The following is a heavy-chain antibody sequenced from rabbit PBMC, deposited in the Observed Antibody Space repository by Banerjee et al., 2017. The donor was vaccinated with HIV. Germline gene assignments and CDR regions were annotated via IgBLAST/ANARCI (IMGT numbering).Heavy chain of an antibody. CDR3: ARESGSAGAGYAL. CDR1: GFSFSNSYW. D-gene: IGHD6-1*01. Sequence: QSLEESGGGLVKPGGTLTLTCTASGFSFSNSYWACWVRQAPGKGLEWIACIYAGSSGITYYASWAKGRFTISKTSSTTVTLQMTSLTAADTATYFCARESGSAGAGYALWGPGTLVTVS. V-gene: IGHV1S40*01. CDR2: IYAGSSGIT. J-gene: IGHJ4*01.